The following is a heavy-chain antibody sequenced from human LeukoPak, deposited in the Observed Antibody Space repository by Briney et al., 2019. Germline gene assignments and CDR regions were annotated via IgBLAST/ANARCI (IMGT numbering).Heavy chain of an antibody. V-gene: IGHV4-34*01. CDR1: GGSFSGYY. CDR3: ARGRSCSGRGCERRWFDP. Sequence: SETLSLTCAVYGGSFSGYYWSWIRQPPGKGLEWIGEINHSGSTNYNPSLKSRVTISVDTSKNQFSLKLSSVTAADTAVYYCARGRSCSGRGCERRWFDPWGQGTLVTVSS. J-gene: IGHJ5*02. D-gene: IGHD2-8*02. CDR2: INHSGST.